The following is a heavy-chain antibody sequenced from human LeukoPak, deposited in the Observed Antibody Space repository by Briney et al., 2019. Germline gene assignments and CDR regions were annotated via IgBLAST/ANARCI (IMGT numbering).Heavy chain of an antibody. J-gene: IGHJ4*02. CDR3: ARARRHSSSWYLYYFDY. V-gene: IGHV3-20*04. CDR2: INWNGGST. CDR1: GFTLDDYG. D-gene: IGHD6-13*01. Sequence: PGGSLRLSCAASGFTLDDYGMSWVRQATGKGLECVSGINWNGGSTGYADSVKGRFTISRYNAKNSLYLQMNSLRAEDTALYYCARARRHSSSWYLYYFDYWGQGTLVTVSS.